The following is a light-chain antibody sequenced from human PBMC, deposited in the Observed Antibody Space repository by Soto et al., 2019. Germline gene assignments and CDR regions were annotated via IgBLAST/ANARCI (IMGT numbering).Light chain of an antibody. J-gene: IGLJ1*01. V-gene: IGLV2-14*01. CDR3: SSYTSSSTLYV. CDR2: EVS. CDR1: SSDVGGYNY. Sequence: QPALTQPASVSGSPGQSITISCSGTSSDVGGYNYVSWYQQHPGKAPKLMIYEVSNRPSGVSNRFSGSKSGNTASLTISGLQAEDEADYYRSSYTSSSTLYVFGTGTKLTVL.